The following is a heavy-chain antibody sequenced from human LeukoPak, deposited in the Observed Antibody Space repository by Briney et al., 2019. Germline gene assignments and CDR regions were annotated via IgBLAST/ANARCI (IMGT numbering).Heavy chain of an antibody. V-gene: IGHV4-59*01. CDR1: GGSISSYY. Sequence: SETLSLTCTVSGGSISSYYWSWIRQPPGKGLEWIGYIYYSGSTNYNPSLKSRVTISVDTSKNQFSLKLSSVTAADTAVYYCARGDVGYYDFWSGYPRAFGYWGQGTLVTVSS. CDR3: ARGDVGYYDFWSGYPRAFGY. J-gene: IGHJ4*02. D-gene: IGHD3-3*01. CDR2: IYYSGST.